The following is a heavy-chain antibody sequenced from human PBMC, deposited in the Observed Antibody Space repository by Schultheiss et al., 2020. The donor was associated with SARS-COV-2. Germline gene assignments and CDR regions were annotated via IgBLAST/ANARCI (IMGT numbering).Heavy chain of an antibody. CDR1: GFTFSSYA. CDR2: ISGSGGST. Sequence: GESLKISRAASGFTFSSYAMSWVRQAPGKGLEWVSAISGSGGSTYYADSVKGRFTISRDNSKNTLYLQMNSLRAEDTAVYYCASGYYYDSSGYYRDYWGQGTLVTVSS. J-gene: IGHJ4*02. CDR3: ASGYYYDSSGYYRDY. V-gene: IGHV3-23*01. D-gene: IGHD3-22*01.